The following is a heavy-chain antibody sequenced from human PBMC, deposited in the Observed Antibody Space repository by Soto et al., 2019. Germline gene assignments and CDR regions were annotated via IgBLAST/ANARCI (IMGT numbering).Heavy chain of an antibody. D-gene: IGHD6-19*01. J-gene: IGHJ5*02. CDR1: GASISSSSYY. Sequence: QLQLQESGPGLVKPSETLSLTCTVSGASISSSSYYWGWIRQPPGKGLEWIGSLYYSGSTYYNPSLKSRVTISVDTSKDQFSLKLSSVTAADTAVYYCARRGSGWFNWFDPWGQGTLVTVSS. CDR2: LYYSGST. CDR3: ARRGSGWFNWFDP. V-gene: IGHV4-39*01.